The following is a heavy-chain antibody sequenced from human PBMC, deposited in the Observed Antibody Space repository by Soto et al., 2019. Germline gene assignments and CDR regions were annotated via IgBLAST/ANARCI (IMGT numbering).Heavy chain of an antibody. V-gene: IGHV1-18*01. CDR3: ARDSAQNYDFWSGQSSYYYYYGMDV. D-gene: IGHD3-3*01. CDR1: GYTFTSYG. CDR2: ISAYNGNT. J-gene: IGHJ6*02. Sequence: ASVKVSCKASGYTFTSYGISWVRQAPGQGLEWMGWISAYNGNTNYAQKLQGRVTMTTDTSTSTAYMELRSLRSDDTAVYYCARDSAQNYDFWSGQSSYYYYYGMDVWGQGTTVTVSS.